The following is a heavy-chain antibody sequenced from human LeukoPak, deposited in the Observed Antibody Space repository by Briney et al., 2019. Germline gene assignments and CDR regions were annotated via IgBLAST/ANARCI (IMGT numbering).Heavy chain of an antibody. CDR2: IYYSGST. V-gene: IGHV4-39*01. CDR1: GGSISSSSYY. Sequence: PSETLSLTCTVSGGSISSSSYYWGWIRQPPGKGLEWIGSIYYSGSTYYNPSLKSRVTISVDTSKNQFSPKLSSVTAADTAVYYCARQRMGMVRGVIAPGPKYYFDYWGQGTLVTVSS. CDR3: ARQRMGMVRGVIAPGPKYYFDY. J-gene: IGHJ4*02. D-gene: IGHD3-10*01.